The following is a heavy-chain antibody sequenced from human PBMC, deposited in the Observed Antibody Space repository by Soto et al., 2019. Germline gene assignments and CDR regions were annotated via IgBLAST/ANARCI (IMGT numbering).Heavy chain of an antibody. Sequence: GGSLRLSCAASGFTFSSYGMHWVRQAPGKGLEWVAVISYDGSNKYYADSVKGRFTISRDNSKNTLYLQMNSLRAEDTAVYYCAKDRYYYGSGTLRVSYYYYYGMDVWGQGTTVTVSS. J-gene: IGHJ6*02. CDR2: ISYDGSNK. CDR1: GFTFSSYG. D-gene: IGHD3-10*01. CDR3: AKDRYYYGSGTLRVSYYYYYGMDV. V-gene: IGHV3-30*18.